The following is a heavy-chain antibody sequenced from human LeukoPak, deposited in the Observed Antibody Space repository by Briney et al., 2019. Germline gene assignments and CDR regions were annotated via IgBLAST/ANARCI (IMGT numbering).Heavy chain of an antibody. Sequence: PSETLSLTCTVAGASISSESYYWGWIRQPPGKGLEWIGSIYYSGSTYYNPSLKSRVTISVDTSKNQFSLKLSPVTAADTAVYYCARHGYYYYYYMDVWGKGTTVTVSS. CDR2: IYYSGST. V-gene: IGHV4-39*01. CDR3: ARHGYYYYYYMDV. CDR1: GASISSESYY. J-gene: IGHJ6*03.